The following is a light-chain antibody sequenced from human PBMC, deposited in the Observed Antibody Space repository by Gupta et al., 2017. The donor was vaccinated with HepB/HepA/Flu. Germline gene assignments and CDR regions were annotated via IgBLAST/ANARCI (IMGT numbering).Light chain of an antibody. CDR1: QGISSY. CDR2: AAS. CDR3: QQLKSYPPIT. Sequence: DIQLTQSPSFLSASVGDRVTITCRASQGISSYLAWYQQKPGKAPKLLIYAASTWQSGVPSRFSGSGSGKEFTLTISSRQQEDFATYYCQQLKSYPPITFGGGTKVEIK. J-gene: IGKJ4*01. V-gene: IGKV1-9*01.